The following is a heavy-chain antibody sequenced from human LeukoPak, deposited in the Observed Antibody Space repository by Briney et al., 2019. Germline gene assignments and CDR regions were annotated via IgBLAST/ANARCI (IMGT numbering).Heavy chain of an antibody. CDR1: GYSFTSYW. CDR2: IYPGDSDT. Sequence: GESLKISCKGSGYSFTSYWIGWVRQMPGKGLEWMGIIYPGDSDTRYSPSFQGQVTISADKSISTAYLQWSSLKASDTAMYYCASRDMVRGENYRGGAFDIWGQGTMVTVSS. J-gene: IGHJ3*02. CDR3: ASRDMVRGENYRGGAFDI. D-gene: IGHD3-10*01. V-gene: IGHV5-51*01.